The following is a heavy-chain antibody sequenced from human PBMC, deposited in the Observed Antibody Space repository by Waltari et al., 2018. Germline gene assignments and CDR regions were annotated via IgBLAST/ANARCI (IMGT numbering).Heavy chain of an antibody. CDR1: GGTFSSYA. V-gene: IGHV1-69*10. D-gene: IGHD6-13*01. J-gene: IGHJ3*02. Sequence: QVQLVQSGAEVKKPGSSVKVSCKASGGTFSSYAISWVRQAPGQGLEWMGGIIPTLGRANHAKQSQVRLTITADKPTSTAYRELSSLRSEDTAVYYCARTRSSSWLTPDGFDIWGQGTMVTVSS. CDR2: IIPTLGRA. CDR3: ARTRSSSWLTPDGFDI.